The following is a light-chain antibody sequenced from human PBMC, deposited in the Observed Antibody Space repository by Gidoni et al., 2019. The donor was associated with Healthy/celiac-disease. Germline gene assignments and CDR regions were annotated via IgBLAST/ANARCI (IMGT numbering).Light chain of an antibody. Sequence: EFLLTQSLGTLSLSPWERATLSCRASQSVSTSYLAWYQQKPGQAPRLLIYGAASRATGIQDRFSGSGSGTDFTLTISRLEPEDFAVYYCQQYGSSLYTFGQGTKLEIK. V-gene: IGKV3-20*01. CDR2: GAA. J-gene: IGKJ2*01. CDR1: QSVSTSY. CDR3: QQYGSSLYT.